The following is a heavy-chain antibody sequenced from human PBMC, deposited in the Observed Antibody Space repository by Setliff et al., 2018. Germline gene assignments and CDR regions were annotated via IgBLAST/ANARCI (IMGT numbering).Heavy chain of an antibody. Sequence: SETLSLTCTVSGGSISSNSYHWTWIRRPAGKGLEWIGRIYISGGTNYNPSLKSRVTISVDTSKNQFSLKLSSVTAADTAVYYCARSAGYSSSWYNYYYGMDVWGQGTTVTVSS. J-gene: IGHJ6*02. D-gene: IGHD6-13*01. V-gene: IGHV4-61*02. CDR1: GGSISSNSYH. CDR2: IYISGGT. CDR3: ARSAGYSSSWYNYYYGMDV.